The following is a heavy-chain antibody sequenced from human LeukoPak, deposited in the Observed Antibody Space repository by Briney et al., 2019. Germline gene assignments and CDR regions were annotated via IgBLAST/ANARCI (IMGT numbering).Heavy chain of an antibody. J-gene: IGHJ4*02. CDR2: INGGGDIM. D-gene: IGHD3-22*01. CDR3: GSEKYYYDSSGYDYYFDY. CDR1: GFSLRAYD. Sequence: GGSLRLSCAASGFSLRAYDLIWVRQAPGKGLDWVSIINGGGDIMMYEDSVKGRFTISRDNSKNTLYLQMNSLRAEDTAVYYCGSEKYYYDSSGYDYYFDYWGQGTLVTVSS. V-gene: IGHV3-23*01.